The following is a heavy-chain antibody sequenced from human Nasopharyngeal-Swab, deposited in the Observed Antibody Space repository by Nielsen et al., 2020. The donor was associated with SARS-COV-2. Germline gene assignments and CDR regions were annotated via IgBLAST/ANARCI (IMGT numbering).Heavy chain of an antibody. J-gene: IGHJ4*02. CDR1: GFTFSSYA. CDR3: ARDAPAHYGAFY. Sequence: GGSLRLSCSASGFTFSSYAMHWVRQAPGKGLEYVSVISNNGDHRYYADSVKGRFSISRDSSKNTLYLQMDSLRGEDTAVYYCARDAPAHYGAFYWGRGTLVTVSS. CDR2: ISNNGDHR. V-gene: IGHV3-64*04. D-gene: IGHD4-17*01.